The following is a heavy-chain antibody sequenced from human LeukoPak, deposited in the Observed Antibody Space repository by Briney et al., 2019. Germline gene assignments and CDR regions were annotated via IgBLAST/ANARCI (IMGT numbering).Heavy chain of an antibody. CDR2: IYYISNT. D-gene: IGHD1-26*01. CDR3: ARTQSQSGSYRYYFGS. J-gene: IGHJ4*02. Sequence: EASETLSLTCTVSGASVGSAGYCWSWIRQPPGGGREWIGYIYYISNTNYDPAPKRRVTMSVDPSKNQFYLKLNSVTAADTAVYYCARTQSQSGSYRYYFGSWGQGTLVTVSS. CDR1: GASVGSAGYC. V-gene: IGHV4-61*08.